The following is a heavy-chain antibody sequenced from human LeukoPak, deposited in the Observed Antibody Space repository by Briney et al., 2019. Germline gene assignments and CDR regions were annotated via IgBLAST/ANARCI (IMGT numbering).Heavy chain of an antibody. Sequence: GGSLRLSCAASGFTFSSYSMNWVRQAPGKGLEWVSYISSSSSIMDYADSVKGRFTISRDNSKNTLYLQMNSLRAEDTAVYYCSSSWYSAGSDYWGQGTLVTVSS. CDR2: ISSSSSIM. V-gene: IGHV3-48*01. J-gene: IGHJ4*02. D-gene: IGHD6-13*01. CDR3: SSSWYSAGSDY. CDR1: GFTFSSYS.